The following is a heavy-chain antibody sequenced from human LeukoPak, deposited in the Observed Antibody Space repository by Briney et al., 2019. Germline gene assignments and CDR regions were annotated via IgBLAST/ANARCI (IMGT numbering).Heavy chain of an antibody. J-gene: IGHJ6*03. CDR1: GFTLSSYW. V-gene: IGHV3-74*01. D-gene: IGHD4-23*01. Sequence: VGSLRLSCAASGFTLSSYWMHWVRQVPGQGLVWVSRIISDGSSISYADSVKGRFTISRDNAKNSLYLQMNSLRAEDTAVYYCARVGDGGFYYYYYMDVWGKGTTVTVSS. CDR2: IISDGSSI. CDR3: ARVGDGGFYYYYYMDV.